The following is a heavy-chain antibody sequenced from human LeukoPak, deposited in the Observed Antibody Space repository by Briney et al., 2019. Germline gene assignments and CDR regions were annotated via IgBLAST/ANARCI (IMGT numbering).Heavy chain of an antibody. CDR3: AKMWCDY. V-gene: IGHV3-48*03. D-gene: IGHD2-21*01. J-gene: IGHJ4*02. CDR2: ISGNGNTI. Sequence: PGGSLRLSCAASGFTFSNYEMNWVRQAPGKGLEWLSYISGNGNTIYYADSVKGRFTISRDNAKNTLYLQMNSLRAEDTAVYYCAKMWCDYWGQGTLVTVSS. CDR1: GFTFSNYE.